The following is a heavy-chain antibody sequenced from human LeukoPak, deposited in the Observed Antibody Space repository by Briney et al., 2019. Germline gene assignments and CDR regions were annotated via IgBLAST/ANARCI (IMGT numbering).Heavy chain of an antibody. J-gene: IGHJ5*02. V-gene: IGHV1-69*05. CDR3: ARVNQDWFDP. CDR2: IIPIFGTA. CDR1: GGTFSSYA. Sequence: ASAKVSCKASGGTFSSYAISWVRQAPGQGLEWMGRIIPIFGTANYAQKFQGRVTITTDESTSTAYMELSSLRSEDTAVYYCARVNQDWFDPWGQGTLVTVSS.